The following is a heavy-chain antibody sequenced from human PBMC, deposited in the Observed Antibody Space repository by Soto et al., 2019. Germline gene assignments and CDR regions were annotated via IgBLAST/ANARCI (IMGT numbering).Heavy chain of an antibody. Sequence: KPGGSLRLSCAASGYMFSSYTINWVRLGPGKGLEWVSSISTRSSLIYYADSVNGRFTISRDNAKNSAYLQMNSLRAEDTAIYYCATLARGGPVTLPLDAWGQGTLVTVSS. J-gene: IGHJ5*02. D-gene: IGHD3-10*01. CDR3: ATLARGGPVTLPLDA. CDR1: GYMFSSYT. CDR2: ISTRSSLI. V-gene: IGHV3-21*01.